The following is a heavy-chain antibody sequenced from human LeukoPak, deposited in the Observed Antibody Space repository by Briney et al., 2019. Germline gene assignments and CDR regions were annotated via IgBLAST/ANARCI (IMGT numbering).Heavy chain of an antibody. Sequence: SQTLSLTCAVSGGSISSGGYCWSWIRQPPGKGLEWIGYIYYSGSTYYNPSLKSRVTISVDTSKNQFSLKLSSVTAADTAVYYCARVCTVTPYYYMDVWGKGTTVTVSS. CDR1: GGSISSGGYC. V-gene: IGHV4-30-4*07. CDR2: IYYSGST. J-gene: IGHJ6*03. D-gene: IGHD4-17*01. CDR3: ARVCTVTPYYYMDV.